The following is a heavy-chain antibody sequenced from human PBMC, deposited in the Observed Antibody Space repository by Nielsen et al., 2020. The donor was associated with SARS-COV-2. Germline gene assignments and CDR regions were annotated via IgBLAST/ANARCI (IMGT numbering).Heavy chain of an antibody. CDR1: GFTFSSYA. CDR3: ARISSSPADY. J-gene: IGHJ4*02. V-gene: IGHV3-30-3*01. CDR2: ISYDGSNK. D-gene: IGHD6-13*01. Sequence: GESLKISCAASGFTFSSYAMHWVRQAPGKGLEWVAVISYDGSNKYYADSVKGRFTISRDNSKNTPYLQMNSLRAEDTAVYYCARISSSPADYWGQGTLVTVSS.